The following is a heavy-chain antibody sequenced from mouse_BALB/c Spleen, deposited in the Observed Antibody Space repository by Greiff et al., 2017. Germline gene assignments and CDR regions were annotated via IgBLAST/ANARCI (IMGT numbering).Heavy chain of an antibody. CDR3: ARRDYGNYLFAY. J-gene: IGHJ3*01. V-gene: IGHV1-4*01. Sequence: VQVVESGAELARPGASVKMSCKASGYTFTSYTMHWVKQRPGQGLEWIGYINPSSGYTNYNQKFKDKATLTADKSSSTTYMQLSSLTSEDSAVYYCARRDYGNYLFAYWGQGTLVTVSA. CDR2: INPSSGYT. D-gene: IGHD2-1*01. CDR1: GYTFTSYT.